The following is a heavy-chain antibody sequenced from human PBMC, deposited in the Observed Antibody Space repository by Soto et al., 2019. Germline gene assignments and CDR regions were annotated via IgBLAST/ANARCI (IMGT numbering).Heavy chain of an antibody. CDR3: ARGGRDYDYAVDV. CDR1: GGSFC. CDR2: IRHSGST. Sequence: QVQLQQWGAGLLKPSETLSLNCAVYGGSFCWTWIRQPPGKGLEWIGEIRHSGSTNYNPSLKSRVSISIDRSKSQVSLTVYSVTAADTAVYYCARGGRDYDYAVDVWGQGTTVTVSS. J-gene: IGHJ6*02. V-gene: IGHV4-34*01.